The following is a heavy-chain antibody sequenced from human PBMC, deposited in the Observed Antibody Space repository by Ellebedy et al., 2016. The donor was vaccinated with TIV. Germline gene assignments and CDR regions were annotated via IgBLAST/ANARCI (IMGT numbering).Heavy chain of an antibody. Sequence: ASVKVSCKASGYTFTDYYLHWVRQAPGQGLEWMGWMNPNSGNTGYAQKFQGRVTITRNTSISTAYMELSRLRSDDTAVYYCARIYCDDGSCYSPWGQGTLVTVSS. D-gene: IGHD2-15*01. CDR2: MNPNSGNT. V-gene: IGHV1-8*03. CDR1: GYTFTDYY. J-gene: IGHJ5*02. CDR3: ARIYCDDGSCYSP.